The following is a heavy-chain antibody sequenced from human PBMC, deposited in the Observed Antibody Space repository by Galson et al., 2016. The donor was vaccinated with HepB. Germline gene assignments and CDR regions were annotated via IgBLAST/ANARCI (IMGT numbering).Heavy chain of an antibody. D-gene: IGHD2-21*02. V-gene: IGHV4-4*02. CDR1: GGPISSSKW. CDR3: ARGCPGGGDCQGGLDY. J-gene: IGHJ4*02. Sequence: SETLSLTCAVSGGPISSSKWWSWVRQPPGKGPEWIGEISLSGGTSYIPSLKSRVTISIDKSKNQFSLKLSSVTAAETAVFYCARGCPGGGDCQGGLDYWGQGILVTVSS. CDR2: ISLSGGT.